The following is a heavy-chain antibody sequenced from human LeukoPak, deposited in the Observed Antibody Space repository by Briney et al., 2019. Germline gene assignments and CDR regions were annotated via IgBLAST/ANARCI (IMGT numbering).Heavy chain of an antibody. Sequence: GASVKVSCKASGYTFTGYYIHWVRQAPGQGLEWMGWISTKNGGTNYAQKFQGRVTMTRDTSISTAYMELSRLRSDDTAVYYCARASVLRFLEWLLYEWFDPCGQGTLVTVSS. V-gene: IGHV1-2*02. CDR2: ISTKNGGT. D-gene: IGHD3-3*01. CDR1: GYTFTGYY. CDR3: ARASVLRFLEWLLYEWFDP. J-gene: IGHJ5*02.